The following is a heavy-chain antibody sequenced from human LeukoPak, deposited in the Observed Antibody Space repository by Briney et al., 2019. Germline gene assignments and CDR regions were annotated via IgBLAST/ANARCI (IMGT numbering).Heavy chain of an antibody. J-gene: IGHJ4*02. CDR2: IRYDGSNK. CDR1: GFTFSSYG. Sequence: GGSLRLFCAASGFTFSSYGMHWVRQAPGKGLEWVAFIRYDGSNKYYADSVKGRFTISRDSSKNTLYLQMNSLRAEDTAVYYCARSLGDYYDSSGYQPFDYWGQGTLVTVSS. D-gene: IGHD3-22*01. CDR3: ARSLGDYYDSSGYQPFDY. V-gene: IGHV3-30*02.